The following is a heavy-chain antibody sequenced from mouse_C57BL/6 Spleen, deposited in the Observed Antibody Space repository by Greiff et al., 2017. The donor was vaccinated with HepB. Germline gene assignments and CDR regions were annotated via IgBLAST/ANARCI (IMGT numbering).Heavy chain of an antibody. J-gene: IGHJ4*01. CDR1: GYTFTSYW. Sequence: QVQLQQPGAELVRPGSSVKLSCKASGYTFTSYWMDWVKQRPGQGLEWIGNIYPSDSETHYNQKFKDKATLTGDKSSSTAYMQLSSLTSEDSAVYYCARRDSSGYVGAMDYWGQGTSVTVSS. CDR2: IYPSDSET. V-gene: IGHV1-61*01. D-gene: IGHD3-2*02. CDR3: ARRDSSGYVGAMDY.